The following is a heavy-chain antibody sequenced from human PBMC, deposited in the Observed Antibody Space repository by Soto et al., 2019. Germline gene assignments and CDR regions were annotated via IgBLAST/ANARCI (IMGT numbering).Heavy chain of an antibody. V-gene: IGHV5-51*01. CDR3: ESLSRLGPQSEFDY. D-gene: IGHD1-26*01. J-gene: IGHJ4*02. Sequence: GESLKISCSVSGYIFANYWIGWVRQMPGKGLEWMGIIYGVDSDTKYSPSFQGQVTISADKSIFTAYLQWRSLKASDTAMYYCESLSRLGPQSEFDYWGPGALVTVSA. CDR1: GYIFANYW. CDR2: IYGVDSDT.